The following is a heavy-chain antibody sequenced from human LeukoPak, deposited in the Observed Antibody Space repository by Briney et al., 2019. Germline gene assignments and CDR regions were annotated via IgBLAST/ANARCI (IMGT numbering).Heavy chain of an antibody. CDR3: AREVYCSSTSCYTGYFQH. CDR1: GFTFSSYG. D-gene: IGHD2-2*02. CDR2: IKQDGSEK. Sequence: GGSLRLSCAASGFTFSSYGMHWVRQAPGKGLEWVANIKQDGSEKYYVDSVKGRFTISRDNAKNSLYLQMSSLRAEDTAVYYCAREVYCSSTSCYTGYFQHWGQGTLVTVSS. J-gene: IGHJ1*01. V-gene: IGHV3-7*01.